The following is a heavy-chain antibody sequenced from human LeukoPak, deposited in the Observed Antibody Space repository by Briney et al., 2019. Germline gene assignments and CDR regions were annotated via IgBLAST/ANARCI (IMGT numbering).Heavy chain of an antibody. CDR2: IYYSGST. V-gene: IGHV4-39*07. CDR1: GGSISSSSYY. Sequence: KPSETLSLTCTVSGGSISSSSYYWGWIRQPPGKGLEWIGSIYYSGSTYYNPSLKSRVTISVDTSKNQFSLKLSSVTAADTAVYYCARDPTRGLDYWGQGTLVTVSS. J-gene: IGHJ4*02. D-gene: IGHD3-10*01. CDR3: ARDPTRGLDY.